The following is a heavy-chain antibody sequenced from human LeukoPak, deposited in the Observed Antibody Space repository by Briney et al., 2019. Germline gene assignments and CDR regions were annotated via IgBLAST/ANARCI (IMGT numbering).Heavy chain of an antibody. J-gene: IGHJ4*02. CDR3: AKDSRVVLRFSGYLPPDY. CDR2: ISYDGSNK. CDR1: GFTFSSYG. D-gene: IGHD3-3*01. Sequence: GGSLRLPCAASGFTFSSYGMHWVRQAPGKGLEWVAVISYDGSNKYYADSVKGRFTISRDNSKNTLYLQMNSLRAEDTAVYYCAKDSRVVLRFSGYLPPDYWGQGTLVTVSS. V-gene: IGHV3-30*18.